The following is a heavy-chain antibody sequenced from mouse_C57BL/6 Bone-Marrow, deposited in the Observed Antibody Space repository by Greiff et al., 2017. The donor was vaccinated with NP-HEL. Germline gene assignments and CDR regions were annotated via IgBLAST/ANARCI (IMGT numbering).Heavy chain of an antibody. Sequence: EVMLVESGGGLVQPGGSLKLSCAASGFTFSDYYMYWVRQTPEKRLEWVAYISNGGGSTYYPATVKGRFTISRDNAKNTLYLQMSRLKSEDTAMYYCARQDSNYVWFAYWGQGTLVTVSA. V-gene: IGHV5-12*01. J-gene: IGHJ3*01. D-gene: IGHD2-5*01. CDR2: ISNGGGST. CDR3: ARQDSNYVWFAY. CDR1: GFTFSDYY.